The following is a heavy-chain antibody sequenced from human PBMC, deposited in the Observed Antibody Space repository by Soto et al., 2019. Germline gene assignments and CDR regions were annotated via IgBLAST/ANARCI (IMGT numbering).Heavy chain of an antibody. D-gene: IGHD2-21*02. CDR2: INHSGST. CDR3: ARGTVTAFDY. J-gene: IGHJ4*02. Sequence: QVQLQQWGAGLLTPSETLSLTCAVYGGSFSGYYWSWIRQPPGKGLEWIGEINHSGSTNYNPSLKSRVTISVDTSKNQFSLKLSSVTAADTAVYYCARGTVTAFDYWGQGTLVTVSS. CDR1: GGSFSGYY. V-gene: IGHV4-34*01.